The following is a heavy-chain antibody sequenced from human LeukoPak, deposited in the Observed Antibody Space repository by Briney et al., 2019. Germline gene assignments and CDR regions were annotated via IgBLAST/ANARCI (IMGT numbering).Heavy chain of an antibody. CDR2: ISGSGDNT. J-gene: IGHJ4*02. Sequence: TGGSLRLSCAASGFTFDDYAMHWVRQAPGKDLEWVSGISGSGDNTYYADSVRGRFTISRDKSKSTVYLQMNSLGVEDTAIYYCARGRKLGAPTYFFDYWGQGTLVTVSS. CDR3: ARGRKLGAPTYFFDY. D-gene: IGHD1-26*01. CDR1: GFTFDDYA. V-gene: IGHV3-23*01.